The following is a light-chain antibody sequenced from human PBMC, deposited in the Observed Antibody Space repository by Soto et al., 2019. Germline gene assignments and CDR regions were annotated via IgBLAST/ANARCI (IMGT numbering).Light chain of an antibody. CDR1: QSVGSSY. Sequence: EIVLTQSPGTLSLSPGERATLSCRASQSVGSSYLAWYQQKPGQAPRLLIFGASSRATGIPDRFSGSGSGTDVTLTISRLEPEDFAVYYCQQKGTFGQGTKVEIK. J-gene: IGKJ1*01. V-gene: IGKV3-20*01. CDR2: GAS. CDR3: QQKGT.